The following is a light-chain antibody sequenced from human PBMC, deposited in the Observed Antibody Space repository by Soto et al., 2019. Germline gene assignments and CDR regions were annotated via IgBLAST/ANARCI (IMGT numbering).Light chain of an antibody. Sequence: QSALTQPPSASGSPGQSVTISCTGTRSDVGGYKYVSWYQQHPGKAPKLMIYEVSKRPSGVPDRFSGSKSGNAASLTVSGLQAEDEADYYCSSYADRHNVLFGGGTKLTVL. CDR2: EVS. CDR1: RSDVGGYKY. CDR3: SSYADRHNVL. V-gene: IGLV2-8*01. J-gene: IGLJ2*01.